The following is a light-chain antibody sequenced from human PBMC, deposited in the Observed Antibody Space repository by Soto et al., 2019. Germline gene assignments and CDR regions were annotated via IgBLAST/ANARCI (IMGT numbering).Light chain of an antibody. Sequence: EIVLTQSPATLSLSPGERATLSCRASQSVSRYLAWYQQSPGQAPRLLIYDASNRATGIPARFSGSRSGTDFTLTISSVEPEDSAVYYCQHRSNWPLTFGGGTKVEIK. CDR3: QHRSNWPLT. V-gene: IGKV3-11*01. CDR2: DAS. CDR1: QSVSRY. J-gene: IGKJ4*01.